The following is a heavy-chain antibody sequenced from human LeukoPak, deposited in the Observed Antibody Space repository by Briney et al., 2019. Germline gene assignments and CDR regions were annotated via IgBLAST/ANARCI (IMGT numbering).Heavy chain of an antibody. CDR3: ARTRWIQLWPYYFDY. J-gene: IGHJ4*02. Sequence: PGGSLRLSCAASGFTFSDYYMSWIRQAPGKGLEWVSYISSSGSTIYYADSVKGRFTISRDNAKNSLYLQMNSLRAEDTAVYYCARTRWIQLWPYYFDYWGQGTLVTVSS. CDR2: ISSSGSTI. D-gene: IGHD5-18*01. V-gene: IGHV3-11*01. CDR1: GFTFSDYY.